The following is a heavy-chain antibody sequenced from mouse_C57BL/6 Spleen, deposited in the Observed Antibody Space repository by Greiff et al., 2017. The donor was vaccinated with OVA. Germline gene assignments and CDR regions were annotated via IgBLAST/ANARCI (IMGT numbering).Heavy chain of an antibody. D-gene: IGHD3-3*01. V-gene: IGHV1-42*01. CDR1: GYSFTGYY. CDR3: ARRGLGNYAMDY. J-gene: IGHJ4*01. Sequence: EVQLQQSGPELVKPGASVKLSCKASGYSFTGYYMNWVKQSPEKSLEWIGEINPSTGGTTYNQKFKAKATLTVDKSSSTAYMQLKSLTSEDSAVYYCARRGLGNYAMDYWGQGTSVTVSS. CDR2: INPSTGGT.